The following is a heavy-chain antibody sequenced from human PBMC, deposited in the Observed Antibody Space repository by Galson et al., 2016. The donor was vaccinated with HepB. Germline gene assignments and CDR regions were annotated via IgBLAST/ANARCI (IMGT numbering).Heavy chain of an antibody. J-gene: IGHJ4*02. D-gene: IGHD3-10*01. V-gene: IGHV3-23*01. CDR3: AKWNGFGDH. CDR2: ITGSGENT. Sequence: LRLSCAASGFTFSSNTITWVRQAPGKGLEWVSGITGSGENTYYIDSVKGRFTISRDNSKNTVYVQMNSLRVEDSAVYYCAKWNGFGDHWGQGTLVTVSS. CDR1: GFTFSSNT.